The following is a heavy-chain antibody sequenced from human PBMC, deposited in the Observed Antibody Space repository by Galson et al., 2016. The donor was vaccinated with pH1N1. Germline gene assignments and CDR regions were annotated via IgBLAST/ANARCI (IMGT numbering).Heavy chain of an antibody. D-gene: IGHD3-22*01. V-gene: IGHV3-7*01. CDR3: AREYYYHSSDSDAYEL. Sequence: SLRLSCAASGFSLSMYWMSWVRQAPGKGLEWLANIKQDGSEKYYVDSVKGRFTITRDNAKKSVFLEMNSPGAWDTAVYYCAREYYYHSSDSDAYELWGHGTMVTVSS. CDR1: GFSLSMYW. J-gene: IGHJ3*01. CDR2: IKQDGSEK.